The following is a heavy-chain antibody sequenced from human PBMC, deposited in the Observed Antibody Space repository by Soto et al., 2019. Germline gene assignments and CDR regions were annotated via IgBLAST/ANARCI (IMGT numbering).Heavy chain of an antibody. Sequence: SETLSLTCAVYGGSFSGYYWSWIRQPPGKGLEWIGEINHSGSTNYNPSLKSRVAISVDTPKNQFSLKLRSVTAADTAMYYCAKVGGGGPVTAAIGRFDSWGQGTQVTVSS. J-gene: IGHJ4*02. CDR3: AKVGGGGPVTAAIGRFDS. CDR2: INHSGST. D-gene: IGHD3-16*01. CDR1: GGSFSGYY. V-gene: IGHV4-34*01.